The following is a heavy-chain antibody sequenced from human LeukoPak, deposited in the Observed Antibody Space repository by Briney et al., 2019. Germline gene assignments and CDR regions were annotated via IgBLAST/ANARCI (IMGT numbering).Heavy chain of an antibody. V-gene: IGHV1-2*02. Sequence: GASVKVSCKASGYTFTGYYMHWVRQAPGQGLEWMGWINPNSGGTNYAQKFQGRVTMTRDTSISTAYMELSRLRSDDTAVYYCARDRVAYDFWSGYDYWGQGTLVTVSS. CDR2: INPNSGGT. J-gene: IGHJ4*02. D-gene: IGHD3-3*01. CDR1: GYTFTGYY. CDR3: ARDRVAYDFWSGYDY.